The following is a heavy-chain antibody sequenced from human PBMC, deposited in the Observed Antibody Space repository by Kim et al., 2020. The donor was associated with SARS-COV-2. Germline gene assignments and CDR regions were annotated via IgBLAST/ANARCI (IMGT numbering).Heavy chain of an antibody. CDR2: IIPIFGTA. D-gene: IGHD5-12*01. CDR3: ARDSWRIVATSTNKYNWFDP. V-gene: IGHV1-69*13. CDR1: GGTFSSYA. Sequence: SVKVSCKASGGTFSSYAISWVRQAPGQGLEWMGGIIPIFGTANYAQKFQGRVTITADESTSTAYMELSSLRSEDTAVYYCARDSWRIVATSTNKYNWFDPWGQGTLVTVSS. J-gene: IGHJ5*02.